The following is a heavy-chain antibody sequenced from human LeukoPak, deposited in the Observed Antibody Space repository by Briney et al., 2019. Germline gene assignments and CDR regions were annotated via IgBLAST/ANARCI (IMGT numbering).Heavy chain of an antibody. CDR1: GYTFTDYY. D-gene: IGHD3-3*01. Sequence: ASVKVSCKASGYTFTDYYIHWVRQAPGQGPEWMGWIHPNSGATRYAQTFQGRVTMTRDTSINTAYMELSGLISDDTAVYYCARDPPLWIGWYFDLWGRGTLVTVSA. J-gene: IGHJ2*01. CDR2: IHPNSGAT. CDR3: ARDPPLWIGWYFDL. V-gene: IGHV1-2*02.